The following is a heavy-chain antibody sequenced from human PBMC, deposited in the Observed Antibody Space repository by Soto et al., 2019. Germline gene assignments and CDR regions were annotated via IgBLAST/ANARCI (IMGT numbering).Heavy chain of an antibody. J-gene: IGHJ4*02. V-gene: IGHV1-3*05. CDR3: ARSIVVVTALDY. CDR1: GYTFTSYA. CDR2: INAGNGNT. D-gene: IGHD2-21*02. Sequence: QVQLVQSGAEEKKPGASVTVSCKASGYTFTSYAMHWVRQAPGQRLEWMGWINAGNGNTKYSQKFQGRVTITRDTSASTAYVELSSLRSEDTAVYYCARSIVVVTALDYWGQGTLVTVSS.